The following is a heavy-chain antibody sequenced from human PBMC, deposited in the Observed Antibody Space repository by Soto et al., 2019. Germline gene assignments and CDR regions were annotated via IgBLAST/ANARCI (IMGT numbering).Heavy chain of an antibody. CDR2: IYYSGST. D-gene: IGHD3-9*01. V-gene: IGHV4-39*01. J-gene: IGHJ3*02. CDR1: GGSISSSSYY. CDR3: ARQYDILTGDAFDI. Sequence: QLQLQESGPGLVKPSETLSLTCTVSGGSISSSSYYWGWIRQPPGKGLEWIGSIYYSGSTFYNPSLKSRVTISVDTSKTHFPLKLRSVTAADTALYYCARQYDILTGDAFDIWGQGPMVTVSS.